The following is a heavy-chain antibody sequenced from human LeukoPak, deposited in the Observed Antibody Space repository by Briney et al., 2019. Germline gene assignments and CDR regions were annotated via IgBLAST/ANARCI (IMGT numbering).Heavy chain of an antibody. Sequence: PSETLSLTCTVSGDSISSGDYFWSWIRQPPGKGLEWIGYIFHSGSTYYNPSLKSRVTISLDRSKNHFSLKLASVTAADTAVYYCARAPRGYEYSSSSAYFDLWGRGTLVTVSS. CDR2: IFHSGST. J-gene: IGHJ2*01. CDR3: ARAPRGYEYSSSSAYFDL. CDR1: GDSISSGDYF. V-gene: IGHV4-30-2*01. D-gene: IGHD6-6*01.